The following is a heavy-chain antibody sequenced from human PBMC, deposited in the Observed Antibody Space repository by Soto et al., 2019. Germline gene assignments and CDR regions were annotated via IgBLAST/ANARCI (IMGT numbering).Heavy chain of an antibody. CDR2: IWYDGSNK. V-gene: IGHV3-33*01. Sequence: QVQLVESGGGVVQPGRSLRLSCAASGFTFSSYGMHWVRQAPGKGLEWVAVIWYDGSNKYYADSVKGRFTISRDNSKTTRYLQMNSLRAEDTAVYYCARDGNYDILTGQPNGMAVWGQGPTVTVSS. CDR1: GFTFSSYG. D-gene: IGHD3-9*01. J-gene: IGHJ6*02. CDR3: ARDGNYDILTGQPNGMAV.